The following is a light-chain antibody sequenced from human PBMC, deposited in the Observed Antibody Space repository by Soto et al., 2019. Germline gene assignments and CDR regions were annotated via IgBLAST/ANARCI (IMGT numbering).Light chain of an antibody. CDR3: QQARSFPIT. J-gene: IGKJ5*01. V-gene: IGKV1-12*01. Sequence: DIHLTQFPSFVSASVGDRVTVTCRASQDISYWLAWYQQKPGKAPKLLIYTASTVGSGVPSRFSGSGSGTDFTLTISSLQAEDLGTYYCQQARSFPITFGQGTRLEIK. CDR1: QDISYW. CDR2: TAS.